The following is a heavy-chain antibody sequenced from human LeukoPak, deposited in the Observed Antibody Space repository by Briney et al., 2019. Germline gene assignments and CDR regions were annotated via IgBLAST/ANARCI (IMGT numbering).Heavy chain of an antibody. J-gene: IGHJ4*02. CDR1: GYTFTGYY. V-gene: IGHV1-2*02. CDR3: ARVGHYYDSSGYYQPPGY. D-gene: IGHD3-22*01. CDR2: INPNSGGT. Sequence: ASVKVSCKASGYTFTGYYMHWVRQAPGRGLEWMGWINPNSGGTNYAQKFQGRVTMTRDTSISTAYMELSRLRSDDTAVYYCARVGHYYDSSGYYQPPGYWGQGTLVTVSS.